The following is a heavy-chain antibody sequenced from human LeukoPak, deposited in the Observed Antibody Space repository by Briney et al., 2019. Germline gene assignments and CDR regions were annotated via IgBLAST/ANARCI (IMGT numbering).Heavy chain of an antibody. Sequence: SETLSLTCTVSGGSISSYYWSWIRQPPGKGLEWIGYIYYSGSTNHNPSLKSRVTISVDTSKNQFSLKLSSVTAADTAVYYRARDRRWLRSPNYYYYYGMDVWGQGTTVTVSS. CDR1: GGSISSYY. V-gene: IGHV4-59*01. J-gene: IGHJ6*02. CDR2: IYYSGST. D-gene: IGHD5-12*01. CDR3: ARDRRWLRSPNYYYYYGMDV.